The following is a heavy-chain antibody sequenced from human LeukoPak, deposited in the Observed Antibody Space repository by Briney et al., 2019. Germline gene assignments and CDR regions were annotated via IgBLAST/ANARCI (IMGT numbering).Heavy chain of an antibody. D-gene: IGHD5-12*01. Sequence: GGSLRLSCAASGFTFSSYGMHWVRQAPGKGLEWVAVISYDGSNKYYADSVKGRFTISRDNSKNTLYLQMNSLRAEDTAVYYCAKAGAVAPHAGLDYWGQVTLVTVSS. CDR3: AKAGAVAPHAGLDY. J-gene: IGHJ4*02. CDR1: GFTFSSYG. CDR2: ISYDGSNK. V-gene: IGHV3-30*18.